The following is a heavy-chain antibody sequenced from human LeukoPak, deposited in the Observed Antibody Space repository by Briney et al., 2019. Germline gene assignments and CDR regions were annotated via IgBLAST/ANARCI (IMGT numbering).Heavy chain of an antibody. V-gene: IGHV4-59*01. CDR3: AIGEKDYDILTGYYRLYYFDY. CDR1: GGSISSYY. J-gene: IGHJ4*02. CDR2: IYYSGST. Sequence: SETLSLTCTVSGGSISSYYWSWIRQPPGKGLEWIGYIYYSGSTNYNPSLKSRVTISVDTSKNQFSLKLSSVTAADTAVYYCAIGEKDYDILTGYYRLYYFDYWGQGTLVTVSS. D-gene: IGHD3-9*01.